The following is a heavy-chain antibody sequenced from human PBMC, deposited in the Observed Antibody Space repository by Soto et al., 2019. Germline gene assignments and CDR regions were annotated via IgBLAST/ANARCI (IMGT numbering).Heavy chain of an antibody. CDR1: GFTFSRYG. CDR3: AKVTIEVGGPNYFDY. CDR2: VSHDGLAQ. V-gene: IGHV3-30*18. D-gene: IGHD6-19*01. J-gene: IGHJ4*02. Sequence: QVQLMESGGGVVQPGTSLRLLCAGAGFTFSRYGMHWVRQAPGMGLEWVAVVSHDGLAQYYGDSVKGRFTISRDNSQNTLYLQMNNLSTEDTAIYYCAKVTIEVGGPNYFDYWGQGTLVTVSS.